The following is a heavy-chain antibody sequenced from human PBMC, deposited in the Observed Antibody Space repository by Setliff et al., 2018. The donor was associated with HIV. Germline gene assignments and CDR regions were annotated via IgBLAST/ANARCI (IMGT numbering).Heavy chain of an antibody. V-gene: IGHV1-69*13. D-gene: IGHD3-22*01. CDR3: ARETEVKGYYDSSGSWGLGY. Sequence: SVKVSCKASGGTFSNYAISWVRQAPGRGLEWMGGIIPIFGAAKYAQKFQGRVTITADESTSIAYMELSSLRSEDTAVYYCARETEVKGYYDSSGSWGLGYWGQGTLVTVSS. J-gene: IGHJ4*02. CDR2: IIPIFGAA. CDR1: GGTFSNYA.